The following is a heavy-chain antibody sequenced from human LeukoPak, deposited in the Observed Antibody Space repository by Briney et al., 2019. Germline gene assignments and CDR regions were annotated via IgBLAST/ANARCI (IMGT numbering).Heavy chain of an antibody. CDR2: ISWNSGSI. CDR1: GFTFSSYA. V-gene: IGHV3-9*01. Sequence: GGSLRLSCAASGFTFSSYAMSWVRQAPGKGLEWVSGISWNSGSIGYADSVKGRFTISRDNAKNSLYLQMNSLRAEDTALYYCAKSCSSTSCPIDYWGQGTLVTVSP. CDR3: AKSCSSTSCPIDY. J-gene: IGHJ4*02. D-gene: IGHD2-2*01.